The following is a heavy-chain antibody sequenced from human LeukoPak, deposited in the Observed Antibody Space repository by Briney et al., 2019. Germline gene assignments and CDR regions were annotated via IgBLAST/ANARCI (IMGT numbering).Heavy chain of an antibody. CDR2: IRSKTNSYAT. CDR1: EFTFSGSA. D-gene: IGHD3-10*01. V-gene: IGHV3-73*01. Sequence: GGSLRLSCAASEFTFSGSAMHWVRQASGKGLEWVGRIRSKTNSYATAYAASVKGRFTISRDDSKNTAYLQMDSLKTEDTAVYYCTGNYYGSASYADFDYWGQGTLVTVSS. CDR3: TGNYYGSASYADFDY. J-gene: IGHJ4*02.